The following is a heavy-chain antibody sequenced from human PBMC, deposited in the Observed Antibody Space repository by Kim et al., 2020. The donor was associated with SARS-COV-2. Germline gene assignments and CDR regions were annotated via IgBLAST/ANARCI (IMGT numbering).Heavy chain of an antibody. V-gene: IGHV4-39*01. J-gene: IGHJ4*02. CDR2: SYYSGST. CDR3: ARLEVGAAYYFDY. CDR1: GGSISSSSYY. D-gene: IGHD2-15*01. Sequence: SETLSLTCTVSGGSISSSSYYWGWIRQPPGKGLEWIGSSYYSGSTYYNPALKSRVTISVDTSKNQFSLKLSSVTAADTAVYYCARLEVGAAYYFDYWGQG.